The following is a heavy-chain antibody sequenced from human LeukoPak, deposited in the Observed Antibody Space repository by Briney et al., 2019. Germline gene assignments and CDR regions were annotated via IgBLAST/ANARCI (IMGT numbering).Heavy chain of an antibody. J-gene: IGHJ6*03. Sequence: GGSLRLSCAASGFTVSSNYMSWVRQAPGKGLEWVSVIYSGGSTYYADSVKGRFTISRDNSKNTLYLQMNSLRAEDTAVYYCARDPPYGYMDVWGKGTTVTVSS. V-gene: IGHV3-53*01. D-gene: IGHD2-21*01. CDR2: IYSGGST. CDR1: GFTVSSNY. CDR3: ARDPPYGYMDV.